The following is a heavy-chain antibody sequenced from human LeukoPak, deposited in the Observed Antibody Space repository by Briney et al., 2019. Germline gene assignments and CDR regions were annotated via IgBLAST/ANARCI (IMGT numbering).Heavy chain of an antibody. D-gene: IGHD6-19*01. CDR2: IYYSGST. Sequence: PSETLSLTCSVSGGSISSYYWSWIRQPPGKGLDWIGYIYYSGSTNYNPSLKSRVAISIDTSKNQFSLKLTSVTAADTAVYYCASLSGVSGAFDIWGQGTVVTVSS. V-gene: IGHV4-59*01. CDR3: ASLSGVSGAFDI. CDR1: GGSISSYY. J-gene: IGHJ3*02.